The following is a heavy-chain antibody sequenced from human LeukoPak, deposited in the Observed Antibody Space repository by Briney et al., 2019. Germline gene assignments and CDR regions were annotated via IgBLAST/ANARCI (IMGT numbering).Heavy chain of an antibody. Sequence: GGSLTLSCAAYGFTFSSYAMHWVRQAPGKGLEWVAVISYDGSNKYYADSVKGRFTISRDNSKNTLYLQMNSLRAEDTAVYYWAREYQLLYNYWGQGTLVTVSS. J-gene: IGHJ4*02. V-gene: IGHV3-30-3*01. CDR2: ISYDGSNK. CDR1: GFTFSSYA. CDR3: AREYQLLYNY. D-gene: IGHD2-2*02.